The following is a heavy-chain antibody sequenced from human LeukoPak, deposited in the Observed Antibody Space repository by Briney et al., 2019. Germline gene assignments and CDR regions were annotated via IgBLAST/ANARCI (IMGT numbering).Heavy chain of an antibody. V-gene: IGHV3-30*18. J-gene: IGHJ3*02. D-gene: IGHD6-13*01. CDR3: AKGVSSSWSNDAFDI. Sequence: GGSLRLSCAASGFTFSSNGMHWVRQAPGKGLEWVAVISYDGSNKYYADSVKGRFTISRDNSKNTLYLQMNSLRTEDTAVYYCAKGVSSSWSNDAFDIWGQGTMVTVSS. CDR2: ISYDGSNK. CDR1: GFTFSSNG.